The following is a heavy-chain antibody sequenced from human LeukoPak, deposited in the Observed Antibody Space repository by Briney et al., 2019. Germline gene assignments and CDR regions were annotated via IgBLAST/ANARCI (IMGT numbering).Heavy chain of an antibody. D-gene: IGHD3-22*01. J-gene: IGHJ3*02. CDR2: TRNKAKGHTT. CDR1: GLSFSDYY. Sequence: PGGSLRLFCEVSGLSFSDYYIDWVRQAPGRGLEWVGRTRNKAKGHTTEYAASLEGRFTISRDGSKNSVYLQMNSLKIEDTAVYYCTRVGYYDRNGDSIDALGIWGQGTWVTVSS. V-gene: IGHV3-72*01. CDR3: TRVGYYDRNGDSIDALGI.